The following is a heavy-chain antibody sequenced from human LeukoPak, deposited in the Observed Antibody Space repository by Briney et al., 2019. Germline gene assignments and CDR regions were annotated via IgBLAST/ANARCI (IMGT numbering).Heavy chain of an antibody. CDR1: GYTFTSYA. Sequence: ASVKVSXKASGYTFTSYAITWVRQAPGQGLDWMGWISLYNPKTNYAQKFQGRVTMTTDTSTSTAYMELASLTSADTAVYYCARLGVAGDPSSAEYFQHWGQGTLLTVSS. CDR2: ISLYNPKT. CDR3: ARLGVAGDPSSAEYFQH. J-gene: IGHJ1*01. V-gene: IGHV1-18*01. D-gene: IGHD6-19*01.